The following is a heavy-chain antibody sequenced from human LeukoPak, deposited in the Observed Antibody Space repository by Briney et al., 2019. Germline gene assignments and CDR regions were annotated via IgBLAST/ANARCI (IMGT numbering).Heavy chain of an antibody. J-gene: IGHJ4*02. CDR2: ISGSSSTI. CDR3: ATPFDY. V-gene: IGHV3-48*01. CDR1: GFTFSSCS. Sequence: GGSLRLSCAASGFTFSSCSMNWVRQAPGKGLEWVSYISGSSSTIYYADSVKCRFTISRDNAKNSLYLQMNSLRAEDTAVYYCATPFDYWGKGTLVTVSS.